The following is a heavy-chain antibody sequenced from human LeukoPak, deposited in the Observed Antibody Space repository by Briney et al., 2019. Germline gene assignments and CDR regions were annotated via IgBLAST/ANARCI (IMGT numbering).Heavy chain of an antibody. CDR2: ISGSGGTT. J-gene: IGHJ4*02. CDR3: VKGPYSSTWPFFDY. D-gene: IGHD6-13*01. CDR1: GFTFSSYA. Sequence: GGSLRLSCAASGFTFSSYAMSWVRQAPGKGLELVSGISGSGGTTYYADSVKGRFTISRDNSKNTLYLQMSSLRTEDTAVYYCVKGPYSSTWPFFDYWGQGTLVTVSS. V-gene: IGHV3-23*01.